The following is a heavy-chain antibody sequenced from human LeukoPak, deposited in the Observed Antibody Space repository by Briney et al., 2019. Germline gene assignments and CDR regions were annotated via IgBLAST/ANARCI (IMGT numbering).Heavy chain of an antibody. J-gene: IGHJ6*03. V-gene: IGHV1-8*03. CDR1: GYTFTSYD. Sequence: ASVKVSCKASGYTFTSYDINWVRQATGQGLEWMGRMNPNSGNTGYAQKFQGRVTITRNTSISTAYMELSSLRSEDTAVYYCARGHTEGYYYYYYMDVWGKGTTVTVSS. CDR3: ARGHTEGYYYYYYMDV. CDR2: MNPNSGNT. D-gene: IGHD4-17*01.